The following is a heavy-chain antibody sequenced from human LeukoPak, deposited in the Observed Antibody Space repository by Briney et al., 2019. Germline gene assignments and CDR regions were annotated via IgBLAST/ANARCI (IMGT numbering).Heavy chain of an antibody. Sequence: GGSLRLSCAVSGFTLSIYGMSWVRQAPGKGLEWVSAISDSGHSTYYADSVKGRFTISRDNSKNTLYLHMNSLIAEDTAVYYCAVDNSGFCYWGQGTQVTVSS. CDR1: GFTLSIYG. CDR2: ISDSGHST. CDR3: AVDNSGFCY. V-gene: IGHV3-23*01. D-gene: IGHD3-22*01. J-gene: IGHJ4*02.